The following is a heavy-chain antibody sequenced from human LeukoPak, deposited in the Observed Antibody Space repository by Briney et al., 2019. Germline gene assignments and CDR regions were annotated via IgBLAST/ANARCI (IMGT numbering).Heavy chain of an antibody. V-gene: IGHV1-2*02. D-gene: IGHD4-17*01. J-gene: IGHJ5*02. CDR1: GYTFTSYG. Sequence: ASVKVPCKASGYTFTSYGISWVRQAPGQGLEWMGWINPNSGGTNYAQKFQGRVTMTRDTSISTAYMELRRLRSDDTAVYYCARGEYGDYVERRTVDPWGQGTQVTVSS. CDR2: INPNSGGT. CDR3: ARGEYGDYVERRTVDP.